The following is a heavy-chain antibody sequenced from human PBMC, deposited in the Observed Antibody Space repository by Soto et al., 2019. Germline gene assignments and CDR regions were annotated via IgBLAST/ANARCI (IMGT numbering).Heavy chain of an antibody. J-gene: IGHJ4*02. CDR3: AKDKFYDSSGLLDY. CDR1: GFTFDDYA. D-gene: IGHD3-22*01. Sequence: EVQLVESGGGLVQPGRSLRLSCAASGFTFDDYAMHWVRQAPGKGLEWVSGISWNSGSIGYADSVKGRFTISRDNAKNSLYLQMNSLRAEDTALYYCAKDKFYDSSGLLDYWGQGTLVTVSS. V-gene: IGHV3-9*01. CDR2: ISWNSGSI.